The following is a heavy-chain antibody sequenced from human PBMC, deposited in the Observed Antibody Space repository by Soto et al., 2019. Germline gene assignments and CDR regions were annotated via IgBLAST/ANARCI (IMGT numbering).Heavy chain of an antibody. CDR3: AKLYYYDSSADN. J-gene: IGHJ3*01. V-gene: IGHV3-48*01. CDR1: GFTFSSYS. CDR2: ISPSSSTI. Sequence: GGSLRLSCAASGFTFSSYSMNWVRQAPGKGLEWVSYISPSSSTIYYADSVKGRFTISRDNSKNTLYLQMNSLRAEDTAVYYCAKLYYYDSSADNWGQGTMVTVSS. D-gene: IGHD3-22*01.